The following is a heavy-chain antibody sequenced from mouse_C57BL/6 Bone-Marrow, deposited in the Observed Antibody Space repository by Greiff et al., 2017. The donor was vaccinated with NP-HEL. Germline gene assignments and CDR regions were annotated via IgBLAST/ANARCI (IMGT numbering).Heavy chain of an antibody. V-gene: IGHV1-15*01. D-gene: IGHD2-1*01. J-gene: IGHJ2*01. CDR3: TSYGNNEHYFDY. CDR2: IDPETGGT. CDR1: GYTFTDYE. Sequence: VQLQESGAVLVRPGASVTLSCKASGYTFTDYEMHWVKQTPVHGLEWIGAIDPETGGTAYNQQFKGKAILTADTSSSTAYMELRSLTSEDSAVDYCTSYGNNEHYFDYWGQGTTLTVSS.